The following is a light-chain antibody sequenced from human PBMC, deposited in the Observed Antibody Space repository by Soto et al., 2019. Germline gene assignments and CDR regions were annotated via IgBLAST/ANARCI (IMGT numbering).Light chain of an antibody. CDR3: QHYNSYSEA. CDR1: QYIGRY. CDR2: AAS. V-gene: IGKV1-5*01. Sequence: IQMTQSPSSLSASVGDRVTITCRAGQYIGRYLNWYQQKPGKAPKLLIYAASSLHSGVPSRFSGSGSGTEFTLTISSLQPDDFATYYCQHYNSYSEAFGQGTKVDIK. J-gene: IGKJ1*01.